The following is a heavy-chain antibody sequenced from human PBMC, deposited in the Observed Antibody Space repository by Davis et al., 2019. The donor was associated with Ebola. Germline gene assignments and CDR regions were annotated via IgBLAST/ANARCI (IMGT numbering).Heavy chain of an antibody. J-gene: IGHJ6*02. CDR2: IHSYGST. V-gene: IGHV3-53*01. D-gene: IGHD5-18*01. CDR3: AREGAMEGGDGMDV. CDR1: GLTVSSNY. Sequence: GESLKISCAVSGLTVSSNYMSWVRQAPGKGLESVSVIHSYGSTYYADSVKGRFTISRDNSKNTLYLQMNSLRAEDTAVYYCAREGAMEGGDGMDVWGQGTTVIVSS.